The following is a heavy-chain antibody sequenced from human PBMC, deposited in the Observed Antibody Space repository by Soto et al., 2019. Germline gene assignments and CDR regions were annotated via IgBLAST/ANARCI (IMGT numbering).Heavy chain of an antibody. CDR3: ARSGPIVATTGPEGAFEI. J-gene: IGHJ3*02. CDR1: GGSISSSNYY. CDR2: IYYSGST. V-gene: IGHV4-39*01. D-gene: IGHD5-12*01. Sequence: SETLSLTCSVSGGSISSSNYYWGCIRQSPGKGLEWIGSIYYSGSTYHNPSPKSRVTISVDTSKNQFSLRLSSVTAADTAVYYCARSGPIVATTGPEGAFEIWGQGTLVTVSS.